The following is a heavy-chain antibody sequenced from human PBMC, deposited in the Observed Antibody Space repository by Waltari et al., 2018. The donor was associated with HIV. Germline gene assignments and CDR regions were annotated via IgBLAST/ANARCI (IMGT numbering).Heavy chain of an antibody. CDR3: ARDSRGSTWSLNWFDP. Sequence: EVQLVESGGGPVKPGESLRLSCVTSGFIFNRYSMTWVRQAPGKGPEWVSSISSSGNFKHYADSVKGRFTISRDNAENSLYLQLNGLRAEDTAIYYCARDSRGSTWSLNWFDPWGQGTLVTVSS. D-gene: IGHD6-6*01. J-gene: IGHJ5*02. V-gene: IGHV3-21*02. CDR1: GFIFNRYS. CDR2: ISSSGNFK.